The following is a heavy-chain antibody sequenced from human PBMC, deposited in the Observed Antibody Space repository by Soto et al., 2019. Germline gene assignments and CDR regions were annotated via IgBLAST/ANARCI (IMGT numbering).Heavy chain of an antibody. J-gene: IGHJ4*02. CDR3: ARAPVGLDTISYFDY. D-gene: IGHD3-3*01. V-gene: IGHV4-30-2*05. CDR2: IYNGGST. Sequence: SETLSLTCAVSGGSISSGGWSWNWIRQPPGKGLEWLGYIYNGGSTYYRPSLESRMHMSLDATRNHYSLRLTSVTAADTAVYFCARAPVGLDTISYFDYWGQGKLVTVSS. CDR1: GGSISSGGWS.